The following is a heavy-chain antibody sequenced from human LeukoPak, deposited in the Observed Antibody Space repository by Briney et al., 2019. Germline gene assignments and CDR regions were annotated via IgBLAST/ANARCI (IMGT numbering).Heavy chain of an antibody. CDR3: ARGGYNSGWGYYYYYGKHV. J-gene: IGHJ6*02. CDR2: ISSSGSTI. CDR1: GFTFSSYE. Sequence: RSGGSLRLSCAASGFTFSSYEMNWVRQAPGKGLEWVSYISSSGSTIYYADSVKGRFTISRDNAKNSLYLQMNSLRAEDTAVYYCARGGYNSGWGYYYYYGKHVWGQGTTVTVSS. V-gene: IGHV3-48*03. D-gene: IGHD5-24*01.